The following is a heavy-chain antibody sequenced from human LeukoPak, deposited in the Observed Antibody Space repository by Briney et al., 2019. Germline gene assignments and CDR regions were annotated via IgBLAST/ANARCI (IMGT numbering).Heavy chain of an antibody. CDR2: ISTYNDKT. CDR1: GYTYTSYG. Sequence: GASVKVSCKASGYTYTSYGITWVRQAPGQGLEWMGWISTYNDKTNYAQKLQGRVTMTTDTSTSTTHMELRSLRSDDTAVYYCARGYCSGGSCSKTDAFDIWGQGTMVTVSS. D-gene: IGHD2-15*01. CDR3: ARGYCSGGSCSKTDAFDI. J-gene: IGHJ3*02. V-gene: IGHV1-18*01.